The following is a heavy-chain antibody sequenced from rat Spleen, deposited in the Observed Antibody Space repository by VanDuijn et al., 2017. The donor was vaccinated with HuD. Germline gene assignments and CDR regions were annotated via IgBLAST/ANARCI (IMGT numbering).Heavy chain of an antibody. Sequence: EVQLVESGGGLVQPGRSMKLSCAASGFTFSNYDMAWVRQAPTKGLEWVASISYDGSSTYYRDSVKGRFTISRDNAKSTLYLQMDSLRSEDTATYYCTTENNPYVMDAWGQGASVTVSS. J-gene: IGHJ4*01. CDR3: TTENNPYVMDA. CDR1: GFTFSNYD. CDR2: ISYDGSST. D-gene: IGHD1-10*01. V-gene: IGHV5-20*01.